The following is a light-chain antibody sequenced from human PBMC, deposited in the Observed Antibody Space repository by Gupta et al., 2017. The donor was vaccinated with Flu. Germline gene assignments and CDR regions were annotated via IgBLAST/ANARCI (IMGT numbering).Light chain of an antibody. Sequence: DIQMPQSPSTLSASVGARVTITCRASQSISSWLAWYQQKPGKAPKLLIYKASTLESGVPSRFSGSGSGTEFTLTISSLQPDDFASYYCQQYSSYPYSFGQGTKLEIK. J-gene: IGKJ2*03. V-gene: IGKV1-5*03. CDR3: QQYSSYPYS. CDR1: QSISSW. CDR2: KAS.